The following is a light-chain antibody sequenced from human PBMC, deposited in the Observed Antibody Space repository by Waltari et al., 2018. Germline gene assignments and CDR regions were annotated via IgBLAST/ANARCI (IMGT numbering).Light chain of an antibody. CDR2: DVN. CDR3: CSYAGTYINYV. CDR1: SSDVGDYDF. Sequence: QSALTQPRSVSGSPGQSVTISCTGTSSDVGDYDFVSWYQHHPDKAPKLIIYDVNKRPTGVLDRFAGSKSDNTASLTISGIQAEDEADYYCCSYAGTYINYVFGSGTTVTVL. V-gene: IGLV2-11*01. J-gene: IGLJ1*01.